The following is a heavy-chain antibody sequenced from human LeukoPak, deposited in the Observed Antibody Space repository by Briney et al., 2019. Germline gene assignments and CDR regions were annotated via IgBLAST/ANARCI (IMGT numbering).Heavy chain of an antibody. V-gene: IGHV3-66*04. J-gene: IGHJ5*02. CDR3: AGQANNWFDP. CDR1: GFTVSSNY. Sequence: GGSLRLSCAASGFTVSSNYMSWVRQAPGKGLEWVSVIYSGGSTYYADSVKGRFTISRDNAKNTLYLQMDSLRAEDTAVYYCAGQANNWFDPWGQGTLVTVSS. CDR2: IYSGGST.